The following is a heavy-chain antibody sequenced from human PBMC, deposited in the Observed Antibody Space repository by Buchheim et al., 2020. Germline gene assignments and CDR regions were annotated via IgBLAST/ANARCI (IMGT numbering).Heavy chain of an antibody. CDR1: GFTFSSYG. V-gene: IGHV3-30*18. J-gene: IGHJ6*02. D-gene: IGHD6-19*01. CDR3: AKDFDGWPVQSGMDV. Sequence: QVQLVESGGGVVQPGRSLRLSCAASGFTFSSYGMHWVRQAPGKGLEWVAVISYDGSNKYYADSVKGRFTISRDNSKNTLYLQMNSLRAEDTAVYYCAKDFDGWPVQSGMDVWGQGTT. CDR2: ISYDGSNK.